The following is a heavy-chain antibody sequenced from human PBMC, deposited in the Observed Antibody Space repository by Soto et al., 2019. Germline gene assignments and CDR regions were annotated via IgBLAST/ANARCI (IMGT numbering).Heavy chain of an antibody. J-gene: IGHJ5*02. V-gene: IGHV4-31*03. CDR3: ARLMTTVTSSWFDP. Sequence: SATLCLTCPVSGGSISSGGYYWSWIRQHPGKGLEWIGYIYYSGSTYYNPSLKSRVTISVDTSKNQFSLKLSSVTAADTAVYYCARLMTTVTSSWFDPWGQGTLVT. CDR1: GGSISSGGYY. D-gene: IGHD4-17*01. CDR2: IYYSGST.